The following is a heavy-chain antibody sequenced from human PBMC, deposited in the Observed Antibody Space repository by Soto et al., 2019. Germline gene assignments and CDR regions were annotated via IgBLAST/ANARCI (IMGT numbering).Heavy chain of an antibody. Sequence: GESLKISCKGSGYSFTSYWISWVRQMPGKGLEWMGRIDPSDSYTNYSPSFQGHVTISADKSISTAYLQWSSLKASDTAMYYCARRGRVVVITTAYGMDVWGQGTTVTVSS. J-gene: IGHJ6*02. CDR2: IDPSDSYT. CDR3: ARRGRVVVITTAYGMDV. V-gene: IGHV5-10-1*01. D-gene: IGHD3-22*01. CDR1: GYSFTSYW.